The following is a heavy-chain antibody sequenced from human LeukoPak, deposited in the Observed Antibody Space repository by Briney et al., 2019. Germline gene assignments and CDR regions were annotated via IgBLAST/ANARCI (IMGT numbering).Heavy chain of an antibody. CDR3: ARDQDLDY. J-gene: IGHJ4*02. CDR2: IYYSGST. V-gene: IGHV4-39*07. Sequence: PSETLSLTCTVSGGSISSSSYYWGWIRQPPGKGLEWIGSIYYSGSTYYNPSLKSRVTISVDTSKNQFSLKLSSVTAADTAVYYCARDQDLDYWGQGILVTVSS. CDR1: GGSISSSSYY. D-gene: IGHD2-15*01.